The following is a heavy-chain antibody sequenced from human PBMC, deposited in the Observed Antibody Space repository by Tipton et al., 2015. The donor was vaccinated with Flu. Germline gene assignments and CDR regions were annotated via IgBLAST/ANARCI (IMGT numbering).Heavy chain of an antibody. J-gene: IGHJ4*02. Sequence: LRLSCTLSGGSVSTGGYYLSWIRQHPGKGLEWIGYIYYGGSTYYNTSLKSRVAISVDASKNQFSLKLTSVTAADTAVDFCAGAPFRYYGSGCCDYRGQGMPVNVSS. D-gene: IGHD3-10*01. V-gene: IGHV4-31*02. CDR2: IYYGGST. CDR3: AGAPFRYYGSGCCDY. CDR1: GGSVSTGGYY.